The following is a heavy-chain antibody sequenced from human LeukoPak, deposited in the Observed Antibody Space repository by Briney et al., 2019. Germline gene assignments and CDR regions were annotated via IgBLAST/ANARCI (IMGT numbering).Heavy chain of an antibody. CDR1: GGSISSGGYS. CDR2: IYHSGNT. Sequence: SQTLSLTCTVSGGSISSGGYSWSWIRLPPGEGLEWIGNIYHSGNTYYNPSLKSRVTMSADRSKNQFSLKLSSVTAADTAVYYCTRESRPFCPFAYWGQGVLVTVSA. J-gene: IGHJ4*02. D-gene: IGHD2-2*01. V-gene: IGHV4-30-2*01. CDR3: TRESRPFCPFAY.